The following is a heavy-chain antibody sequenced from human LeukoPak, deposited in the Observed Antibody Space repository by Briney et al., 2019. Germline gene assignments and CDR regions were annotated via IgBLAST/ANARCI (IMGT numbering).Heavy chain of an antibody. D-gene: IGHD3-10*01. J-gene: IGHJ6*02. CDR3: ATQFIRHYYYGMDV. CDR1: GYTLTELS. V-gene: IGHV1-24*01. CDR2: FDPEDGET. Sequence: ASVKVSCKVSGYTLTELSMHWVRQAPGKGLEWMGGFDPEDGETIYAQKFQGRVTMTEDTSTDTAHMELSSLRSEDTAVYYCATQFIRHYYYGMDVWGQGTTVTVSS.